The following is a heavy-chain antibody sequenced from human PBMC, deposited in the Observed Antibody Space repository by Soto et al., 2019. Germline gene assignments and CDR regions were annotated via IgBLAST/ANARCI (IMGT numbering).Heavy chain of an antibody. CDR1: GFTFSSFA. Sequence: PGGSLRLSCAASGFTFSSFAMTWVRQAPGKGLEWVSYISSSSSTIYYADSVKGRFTISRDNAKNSLYLQMNSLRDEDTAVYYCARSPRKDIVVVPAAGAFEIWGQGTMVTVSS. J-gene: IGHJ3*02. V-gene: IGHV3-48*02. CDR2: ISSSSSTI. CDR3: ARSPRKDIVVVPAAGAFEI. D-gene: IGHD2-2*01.